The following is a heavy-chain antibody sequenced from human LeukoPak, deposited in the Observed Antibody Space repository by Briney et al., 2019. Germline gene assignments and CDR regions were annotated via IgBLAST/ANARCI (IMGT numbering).Heavy chain of an antibody. J-gene: IGHJ4*02. Sequence: ASVKVSCKASGYTFTCYYMHWVRQAPGQGLEWMGWINPNSGGTNYAQKFQGRVTMTRDTSISTAYMELSRLRSDDTAVYYCAREPPMTTVTTLDYWGQGTLVTVSS. CDR1: GYTFTCYY. V-gene: IGHV1-2*02. D-gene: IGHD4-11*01. CDR3: AREPPMTTVTTLDY. CDR2: INPNSGGT.